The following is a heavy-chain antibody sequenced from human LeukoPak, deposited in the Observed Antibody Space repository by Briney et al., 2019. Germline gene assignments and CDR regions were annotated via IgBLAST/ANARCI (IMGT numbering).Heavy chain of an antibody. CDR1: GGSISSYY. J-gene: IGHJ4*02. D-gene: IGHD1-26*01. CDR2: IYYSGST. Sequence: PSETLSLTCTVSGGSISSYYWSWIRQPPGKGLEWIGYIYYSGSTNYNPSLKSRVTISVDTSKNQFSLKLSSVTAADTAVYYCARDKENSGGYFSDYWGQGTLVTVSS. V-gene: IGHV4-59*12. CDR3: ARDKENSGGYFSDY.